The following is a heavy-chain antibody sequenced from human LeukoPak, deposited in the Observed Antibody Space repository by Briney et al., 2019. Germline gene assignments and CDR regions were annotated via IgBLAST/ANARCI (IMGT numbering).Heavy chain of an antibody. CDR3: ARDSGSRYHYFDY. CDR1: GGSISSHY. J-gene: IGHJ4*02. Sequence: SETLSLTCTDSGGSISSHYWSWIRQPPGKGLEWIGYIYYSGSTNYNPSLKSRATISVDTSKNQFSLKLSSVTAADTAVYYCARDSGSRYHYFDYWGQETLVTVSS. V-gene: IGHV4-59*11. D-gene: IGHD1-1*01. CDR2: IYYSGST.